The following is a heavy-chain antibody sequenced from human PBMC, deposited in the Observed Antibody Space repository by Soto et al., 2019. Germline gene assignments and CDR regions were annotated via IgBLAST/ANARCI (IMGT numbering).Heavy chain of an antibody. Sequence: SSETLSLTCTVSGGSISSYYWNWIRQPPGKGLEWIGYIYYSGSTNYNPSLKSRVTISVDTSKNQFSLKLSSVTAADTAVYYCARYGDSSVFDYWGQGTLVTVSS. CDR1: GGSISSYY. V-gene: IGHV4-59*01. CDR2: IYYSGST. J-gene: IGHJ4*02. CDR3: ARYGDSSVFDY. D-gene: IGHD4-17*01.